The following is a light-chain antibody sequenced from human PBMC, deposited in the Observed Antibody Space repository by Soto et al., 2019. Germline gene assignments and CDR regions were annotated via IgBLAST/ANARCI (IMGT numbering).Light chain of an antibody. J-gene: IGKJ1*01. CDR3: QHRANWPLT. CDR1: QSLVHSDGNTY. CDR2: KIS. V-gene: IGKV2-24*01. Sequence: DFVMTQTPLSSPVTLGQPASISCRSSQSLVHSDGNTYLSWFQQRPGQPPRLLIYKISTRFSGVPDRFSGSGSGTDFTLTISSLEPEDFAVYFCQHRANWPLTFGQGTKV.